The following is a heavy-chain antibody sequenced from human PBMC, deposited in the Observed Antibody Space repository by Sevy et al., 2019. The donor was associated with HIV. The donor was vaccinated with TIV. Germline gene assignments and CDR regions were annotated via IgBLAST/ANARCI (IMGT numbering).Heavy chain of an antibody. CDR3: ARAPPVRSGDDSLNWFAP. D-gene: IGHD5-12*01. CDR1: GGSISAYH. V-gene: IGHV4-59*01. CDR2: IHYTGST. J-gene: IGHJ5*02. Sequence: SETLSLTCTVSGGSISAYHWSWIRQPPGKGLEWIGYIHYTGSTKYNPSLESRVTISVDPSKNQFSLKLSSVTAADTAVYYCARAPPVRSGDDSLNWFAPWGQGTLVTVSS.